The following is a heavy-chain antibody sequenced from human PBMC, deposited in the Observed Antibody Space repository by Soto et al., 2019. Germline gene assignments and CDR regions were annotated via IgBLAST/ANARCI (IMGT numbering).Heavy chain of an antibody. CDR3: ARVQMLYGISKIAGWFDS. D-gene: IGHD2-2*02. CDR1: VLTFSNYG. V-gene: IGHV3-23*01. CDR2: IGGSGITT. Sequence: WWSLRLSCTASVLTFSNYGMTWVRQAPGKGLEWVSTIGGSGITTYYADSVKGRFTISRDNSGNTLNLQMNSLRADDTAVYHCARVQMLYGISKIAGWFDSWGQGTLVTVSS. J-gene: IGHJ5*01.